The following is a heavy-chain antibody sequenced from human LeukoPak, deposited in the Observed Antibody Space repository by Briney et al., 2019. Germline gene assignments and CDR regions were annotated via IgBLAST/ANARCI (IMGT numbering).Heavy chain of an antibody. Sequence: SETLSLTCTVSGGSISSNSYYWGWIRQPPGKGLEWIGNIHYSGNTYYNPSLKSRVTISVDTSKNQFSLKLSSVTAADTAVYYCARYCSGGSCYSGTIDYWGQGTLVTVSS. CDR1: GGSISSNSYY. CDR2: IHYSGNT. D-gene: IGHD2-15*01. V-gene: IGHV4-39*01. J-gene: IGHJ4*02. CDR3: ARYCSGGSCYSGTIDY.